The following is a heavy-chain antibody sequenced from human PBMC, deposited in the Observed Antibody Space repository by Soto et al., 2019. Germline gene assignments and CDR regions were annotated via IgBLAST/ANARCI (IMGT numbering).Heavy chain of an antibody. D-gene: IGHD6-25*01. CDR1: GFTFSSYA. Sequence: EVQLLESAGGLVQPGGSLRLSCAASGFTFSSYAMSWVRQAPGKGLEWVSAISGSGGSTYYADSVKGRFTISRDNSKNTLYLQMNRLRAEDTAVYYCAKSLSPGATAGVSGFDPWGQGTLVTVSS. CDR3: AKSLSPGATAGVSGFDP. J-gene: IGHJ5*02. CDR2: ISGSGGST. V-gene: IGHV3-23*01.